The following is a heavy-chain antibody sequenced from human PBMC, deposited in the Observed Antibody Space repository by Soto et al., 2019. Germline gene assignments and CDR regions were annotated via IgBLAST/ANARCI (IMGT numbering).Heavy chain of an antibody. CDR2: IKTDGTYA. CDR1: GFTFSTYW. D-gene: IGHD3-22*01. J-gene: IGHJ4*02. Sequence: EVQLVESGGDLVQPGGSLRLSCAASGFTFSTYWMHWVRQAPGKGLLWVSRIKTDGTYATYADSVKGRFTISRDKAKNTVDLLMNSRRVEGAAVYYCAAGGSGYDANWGQGTLVTVSS. V-gene: IGHV3-74*01. CDR3: AAGGSGYDAN.